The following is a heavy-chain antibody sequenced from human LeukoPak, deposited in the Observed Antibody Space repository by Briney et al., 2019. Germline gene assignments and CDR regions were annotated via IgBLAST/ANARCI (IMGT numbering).Heavy chain of an antibody. Sequence: SETLSLTCTVSGGSISSYYWTWIRQPRGKGLDWIGYIYYSGSTNYNPSLKSRVTISVDTSKNQFSLKLSSVTAADTAVYYCARVGAAAGTNWFDPWGQGTLVTVSS. J-gene: IGHJ5*02. D-gene: IGHD6-13*01. CDR3: ARVGAAAGTNWFDP. V-gene: IGHV4-59*01. CDR1: GGSISSYY. CDR2: IYYSGST.